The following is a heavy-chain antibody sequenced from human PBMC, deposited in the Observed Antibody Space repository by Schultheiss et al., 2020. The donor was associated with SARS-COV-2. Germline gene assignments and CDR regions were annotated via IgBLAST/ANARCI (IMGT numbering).Heavy chain of an antibody. CDR1: GSSITGFF. CDR2: IYFTGIT. D-gene: IGHD4-17*01. V-gene: IGHV4-59*01. CDR3: ARDQDYGRTAFDI. Sequence: SETLSLTCSVSGSSITGFFWTWIRQPPGKGLDPIGNIYFTGITKYNPSLKSRVTISIDTSKNQFSLKLGSVTAADTALYYCARDQDYGRTAFDIWGQGTMVTVSS. J-gene: IGHJ3*02.